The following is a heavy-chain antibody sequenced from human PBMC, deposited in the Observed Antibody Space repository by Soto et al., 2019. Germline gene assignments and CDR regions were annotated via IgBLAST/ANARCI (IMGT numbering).Heavy chain of an antibody. J-gene: IGHJ1*01. CDR2: ISGSGGST. CDR1: GFTVGSNY. Sequence: SCAASGFTVGSNYMSWVRQAPGKGLEWVSAISGSGGSTYYADSVKGRFTISRDNSKNTLYLQMNSLRAEDTAVYYCAKGVPGIAVAGTGYFQHWGQGTLVTVSS. V-gene: IGHV3-23*01. CDR3: AKGVPGIAVAGTGYFQH. D-gene: IGHD6-19*01.